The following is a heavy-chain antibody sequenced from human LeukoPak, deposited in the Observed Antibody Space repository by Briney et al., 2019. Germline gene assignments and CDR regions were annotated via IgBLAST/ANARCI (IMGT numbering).Heavy chain of an antibody. V-gene: IGHV3-21*01. CDR3: ARDPNGYSSSWYWFDP. CDR2: ISSSSSYI. CDR1: GFTFSSYS. Sequence: GGSLRLSCAASGFTFSSYSMNWVRQAPGKGLEWVSSISSSSSYIYYADSVKGRFTISRDNAKNSLYLQMNSLSAEDTAVYYCARDPNGYSSSWYWFDPWGQGTLVTVSS. D-gene: IGHD6-13*01. J-gene: IGHJ5*02.